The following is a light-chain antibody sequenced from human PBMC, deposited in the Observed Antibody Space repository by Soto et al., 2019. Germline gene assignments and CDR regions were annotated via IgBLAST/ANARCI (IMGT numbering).Light chain of an antibody. J-gene: IGKJ5*01. CDR3: QQYDTRPTMT. V-gene: IGKV1-33*01. CDR2: AAS. Sequence: IQLTQSPSSLSASVGESVTITCRASQDIDNYLNWYQHRPGEAPKLLIYAASYLETGVPARFSGSGSGTDFSFTITSLQLDDSATYYCQQYDTRPTMTFGQGTRLEIK. CDR1: QDIDNY.